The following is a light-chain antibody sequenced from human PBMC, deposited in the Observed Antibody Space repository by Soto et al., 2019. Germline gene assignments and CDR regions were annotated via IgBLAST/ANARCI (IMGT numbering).Light chain of an antibody. CDR3: CSYAGSSTSLYV. J-gene: IGLJ1*01. CDR1: SSDVGSYNL. CDR2: EGS. V-gene: IGLV2-23*01. Sequence: QSVLTQPASVSGSPGQSITISCTGTSSDVGSYNLVSWYQQHPGKAPKLMIYEGSKRPSGVSNRFSGSKSGNTASLTISGLQAEDEADYYSCSYAGSSTSLYVFGTGTKVTVL.